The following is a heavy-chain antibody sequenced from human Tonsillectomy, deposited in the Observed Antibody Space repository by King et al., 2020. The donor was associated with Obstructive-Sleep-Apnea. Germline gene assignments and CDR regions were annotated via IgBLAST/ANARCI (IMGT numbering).Heavy chain of an antibody. CDR2: IRSKANSYAT. Sequence: VQLVESGGGLVQPGGSLKLSCAASGFTFSGSAMHWVRQASGKGLEWVGRIRSKANSYATAYAASVKGRFTISRDDSKNTAYLQMKSLKTEDTAVYYCTRVPEGNWFDPWGQGTLVTVSS. CDR1: GFTFSGSA. V-gene: IGHV3-73*02. J-gene: IGHJ5*02. CDR3: TRVPEGNWFDP.